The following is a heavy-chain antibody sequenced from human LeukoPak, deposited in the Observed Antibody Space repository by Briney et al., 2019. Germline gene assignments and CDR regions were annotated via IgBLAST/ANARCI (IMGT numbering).Heavy chain of an antibody. D-gene: IGHD1-26*01. J-gene: IGHJ3*02. Sequence: PGGSLRLSCAASGFSFANYAMSWVRQAPGKGLEWVSATVGGGSPNTYHADSMKGRFTISRDNSKNTLFLQMNSLRAEDMALYYCAKDMGSAWELRGGFAFDIWGQGTMVTVSS. CDR3: AKDMGSAWELRGGFAFDI. CDR1: GFSFANYA. V-gene: IGHV3-23*01. CDR2: TVGGGSPNT.